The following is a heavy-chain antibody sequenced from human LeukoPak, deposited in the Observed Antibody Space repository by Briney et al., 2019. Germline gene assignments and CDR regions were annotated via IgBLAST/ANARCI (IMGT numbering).Heavy chain of an antibody. V-gene: IGHV4-31*03. CDR2: IYYSGST. J-gene: IGHJ4*02. Sequence: PSETLSLTCTVSGGSISSGGYYWSWIGQHPGKGLEWVGYIYYSGSTYYNPSLKSRVTISVDTSKNQFSLKLSSVTAADTAVYYCARDLNYDSSGGFDYWGQGTLVTVSS. D-gene: IGHD3-22*01. CDR1: GGSISSGGYY. CDR3: ARDLNYDSSGGFDY.